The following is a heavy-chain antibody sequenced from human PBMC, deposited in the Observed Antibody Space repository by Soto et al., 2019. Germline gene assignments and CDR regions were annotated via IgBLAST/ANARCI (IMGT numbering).Heavy chain of an antibody. V-gene: IGHV4-59*01. Sequence: QVQLQESGPGLVKPSETLSLTCTVSGGSISGYYWSWIRQTPGKGLEWIGYIYYSTNYNPSLKSRVTISIDTSKNQLSLKLTSVTAADTAVYYCARTSPVAGGFDYWGQGTLVTVSS. D-gene: IGHD6-19*01. CDR1: GGSISGYY. J-gene: IGHJ4*02. CDR3: ARTSPVAGGFDY. CDR2: IYYST.